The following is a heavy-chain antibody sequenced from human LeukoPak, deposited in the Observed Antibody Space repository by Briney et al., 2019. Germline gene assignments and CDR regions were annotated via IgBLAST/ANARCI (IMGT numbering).Heavy chain of an antibody. CDR1: DGSFSGYF. CDR2: CNHSGRT. J-gene: IGHJ5*02. V-gene: IGHV4-34*01. D-gene: IGHD3-10*01. CDR3: ARTFTMVRGGSWFDP. Sequence: SETLSLTCDVYDGSFSGYFWSWVRQAPGKGLEWIGECNHSGRTNYNPSLKSRVTMSADVSKKQLSLKLNSVTAADTAVYYCARTFTMVRGGSWFDPWGQGTLVTVSS.